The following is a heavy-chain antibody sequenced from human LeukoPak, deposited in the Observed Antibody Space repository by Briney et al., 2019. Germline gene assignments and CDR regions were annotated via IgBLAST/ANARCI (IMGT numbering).Heavy chain of an antibody. Sequence: PGGSLRLSCAASGFTFSSYEMNWVRQAPGKGLEWVSYISSSGSTIYYADSVKGRFTISRDNAKNSLYLQMNSLRAEDTAVYYCARDVRRWLQFDYWGQGTLVTVSP. CDR3: ARDVRRWLQFDY. J-gene: IGHJ4*02. CDR1: GFTFSSYE. V-gene: IGHV3-48*03. CDR2: ISSSGSTI. D-gene: IGHD5-24*01.